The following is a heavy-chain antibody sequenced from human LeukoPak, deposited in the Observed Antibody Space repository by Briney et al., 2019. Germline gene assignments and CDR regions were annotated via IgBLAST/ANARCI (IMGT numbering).Heavy chain of an antibody. CDR2: IKPDSGPT. Sequence: PSVKVSCRASGYTFTVHYIHWARQAPGQGLEWMGWIKPDSGPTNYAQKFQGRVTMTRDTSIRTAHMELSRLTSDDTAVYYCARPEYRYGYILDYWGQGTLVTVSS. CDR3: ARPEYRYGYILDY. V-gene: IGHV1-2*02. D-gene: IGHD5-18*01. CDR1: GYTFTVHY. J-gene: IGHJ4*02.